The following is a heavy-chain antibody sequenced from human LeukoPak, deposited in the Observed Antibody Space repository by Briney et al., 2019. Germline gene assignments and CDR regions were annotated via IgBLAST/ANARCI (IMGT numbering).Heavy chain of an antibody. J-gene: IGHJ4*02. CDR2: ISSSSSYI. V-gene: IGHV3-21*04. CDR1: GFTFSSYS. Sequence: GGSLRLSCAASGFTFSSYSMNWVRQAPGKGLEWVSSISSSSSYIYYADSVKGRFTISRDNAKNSLYLQMNSLRAEDTAVYYCAKDPDWLLYLVYFDYWGQGTLVTVSS. CDR3: AKDPDWLLYLVYFDY. D-gene: IGHD3/OR15-3a*01.